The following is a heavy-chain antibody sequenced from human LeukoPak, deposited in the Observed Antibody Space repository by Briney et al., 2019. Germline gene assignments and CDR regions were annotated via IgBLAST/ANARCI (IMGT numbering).Heavy chain of an antibody. J-gene: IGHJ4*02. CDR1: GFTFSSYA. CDR3: ARDGRYYDFWSGYSYYFDY. CDR2: ISYDGSNK. Sequence: PGGSLRLSCAASGFTFSSYAMHWVRQAPGKGLEWVAVISYDGSNKYYADSVKSRFTISRDNSKNTLYLQMNSLRAEDTAVYYCARDGRYYDFWSGYSYYFDYWGQGTLVTVSS. V-gene: IGHV3-30-3*01. D-gene: IGHD3-3*01.